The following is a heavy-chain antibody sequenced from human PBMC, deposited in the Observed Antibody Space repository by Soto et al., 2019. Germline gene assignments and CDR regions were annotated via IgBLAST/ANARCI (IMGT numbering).Heavy chain of an antibody. CDR2: IPSRGRP. Sequence: PSETLSLTCSVSGASIAGGSYYWSWVRQPPGKGLEWIGYIPSRGRPFYNPSLTSRGTISADSSKNQLSLQLTSVTAADTAVYYCVRDQYSGYDFALWGQGNLVTLSS. CDR3: VRDQYSGYDFAL. D-gene: IGHD5-12*01. J-gene: IGHJ5*02. CDR1: GASIAGGSYY. V-gene: IGHV4-30-4*01.